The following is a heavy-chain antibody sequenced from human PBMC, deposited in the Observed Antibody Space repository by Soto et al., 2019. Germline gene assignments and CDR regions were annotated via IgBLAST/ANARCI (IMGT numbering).Heavy chain of an antibody. V-gene: IGHV6-1*01. CDR1: GDSVSSNSAA. CDR3: AREGNCSGGSCYFDY. Sequence: QSQTLSLTCAISGDSVSSNSAAWNWIRQSPSRGLEWLGRTYYRSKWYNDYAVSVKSRITINPDTSKNQFSLQLNSVTPEDTAVYYCAREGNCSGGSCYFDYWGQGTLVTVSS. D-gene: IGHD2-15*01. J-gene: IGHJ4*02. CDR2: TYYRSKWYN.